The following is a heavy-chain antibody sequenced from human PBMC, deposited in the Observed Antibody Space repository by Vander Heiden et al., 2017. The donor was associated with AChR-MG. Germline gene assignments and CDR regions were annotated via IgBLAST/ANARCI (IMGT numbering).Heavy chain of an antibody. J-gene: IGHJ4*02. V-gene: IGHV4-38-2*02. CDR1: GYSINSDYY. Sequence: QVQLQESGPGLVKPSETLSLTCSVSGYSINSDYYWGWIRQSPGKGLEWIATVFHTGSPYYNPSLEDRVTISVDTSKNQFSLRLSSVTATDTAIYYCVREHIDAAVFPDFWGQGTLVTVSS. CDR2: VFHTGSP. CDR3: VREHIDAAVFPDF. D-gene: IGHD2-15*01.